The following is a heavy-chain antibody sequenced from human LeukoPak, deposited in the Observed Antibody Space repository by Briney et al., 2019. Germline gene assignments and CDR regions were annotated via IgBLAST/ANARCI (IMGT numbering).Heavy chain of an antibody. Sequence: GASVKVSCKASGYTFTGYYMHWVRQAPGQGLEWMGWINPNSGGTRYAQKFQGRVTMTTDTSTSTAYMELRSLRSDDTAVYYCARDRLPYCSGGSCSLGYWGQGTLVTVSS. CDR3: ARDRLPYCSGGSCSLGY. D-gene: IGHD2-15*01. V-gene: IGHV1-2*02. J-gene: IGHJ4*02. CDR1: GYTFTGYY. CDR2: INPNSGGT.